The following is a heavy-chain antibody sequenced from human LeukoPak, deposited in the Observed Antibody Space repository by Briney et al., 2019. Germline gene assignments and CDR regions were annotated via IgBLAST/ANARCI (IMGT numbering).Heavy chain of an antibody. CDR2: ISYDGSNK. CDR3: ARDSQDSSGYYSYYYYGMDV. V-gene: IGHV3-30-3*01. CDR1: GFTFSSYA. Sequence: GGSLRLSCAASGFTFSSYAMHWVRQAPGKGLEWVAAISYDGSNKYYADSVKGRFTISRDNSKNTLYLQMNSLRAEDTAVYYCARDSQDSSGYYSYYYYGMDVWGQGTTVTVSS. J-gene: IGHJ6*02. D-gene: IGHD3-22*01.